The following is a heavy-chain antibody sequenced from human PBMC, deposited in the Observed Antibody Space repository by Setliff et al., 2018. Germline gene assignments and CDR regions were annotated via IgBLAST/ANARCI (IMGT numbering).Heavy chain of an antibody. CDR2: IDHDGLGT. V-gene: IGHV3-43D*04. J-gene: IGHJ4*02. CDR1: GFTFDDYA. CDR3: VRLRGGYFEH. Sequence: PGGSLRLSCAASGFTFDDYAMHWVRQRPGKGLEWVGLIDHDGLGTDYTASVKGRFIISRDNTKNSLFLQMNALRNDDTALYYCVRLRGGYFEHWGQGALVTISS. D-gene: IGHD2-15*01.